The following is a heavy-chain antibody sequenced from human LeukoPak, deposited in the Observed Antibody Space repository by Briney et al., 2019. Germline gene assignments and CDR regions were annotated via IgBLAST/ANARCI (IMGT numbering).Heavy chain of an antibody. V-gene: IGHV3-53*01. Sequence: PGGSLRLSCAASGFTVSSNYMSWVRQAPGKGLEWVSIIYSGGSTFYADSVKGRFTISRDNAKNTLCLQMDSLRAEDTAVYYCARGTTVIRNALDIWGQGTMVTISS. D-gene: IGHD4-17*01. CDR1: GFTVSSNY. J-gene: IGHJ3*02. CDR3: ARGTTVIRNALDI. CDR2: IYSGGST.